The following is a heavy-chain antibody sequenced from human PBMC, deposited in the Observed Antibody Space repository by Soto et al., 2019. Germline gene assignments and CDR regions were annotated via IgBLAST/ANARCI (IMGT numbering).Heavy chain of an antibody. D-gene: IGHD3-22*01. J-gene: IGHJ4*02. Sequence: GGSLRLSCAASGFTLTRYGMDWVRQAPGKGLEWVATISYDGSKNDYADSVRGRFTISRDNSKNALYVQMNNLRVEDTAVYYCARRPFDSSGYFHYWGQGTLVTVSS. CDR1: GFTLTRYG. CDR2: ISYDGSKN. CDR3: ARRPFDSSGYFHY. V-gene: IGHV3-30-3*01.